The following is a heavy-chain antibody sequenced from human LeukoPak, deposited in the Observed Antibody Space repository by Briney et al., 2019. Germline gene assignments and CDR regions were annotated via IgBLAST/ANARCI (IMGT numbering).Heavy chain of an antibody. CDR3: AKDTRALYYYYGMDV. Sequence: GGSLRLSCAASGFTVSSNYMSWVRQAPGKGLEWVSVIYSGGSTYYADSVKGRFTISRDNSKNTLYLQMNSLRAEDTAVYYCAKDTRALYYYYGMDVWGQGTTVTVSS. D-gene: IGHD2-15*01. CDR2: IYSGGST. J-gene: IGHJ6*02. V-gene: IGHV3-53*01. CDR1: GFTVSSNY.